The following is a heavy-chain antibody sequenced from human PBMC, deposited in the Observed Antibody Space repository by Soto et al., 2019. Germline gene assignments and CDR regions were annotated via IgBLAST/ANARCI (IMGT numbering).Heavy chain of an antibody. CDR2: ISYDGSNK. D-gene: IGHD6-19*01. CDR1: GFTFSSYG. V-gene: IGHV3-30*18. CDR3: AKALFISGWENFDY. J-gene: IGHJ4*02. Sequence: QVQLVESGGGVVQPGRSLRLSCAASGFTFSSYGMHWVRQAPGKGLEWVAVISYDGSNKYYADSVKGRFTISRDNSKNTLYLQMNSLRAEDTAVDYCAKALFISGWENFDYWGQGTLVTVSS.